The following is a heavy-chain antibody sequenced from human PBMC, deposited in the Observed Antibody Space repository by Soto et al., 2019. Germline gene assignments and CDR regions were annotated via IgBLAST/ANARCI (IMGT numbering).Heavy chain of an antibody. Sequence: EVQLVESGGGLVQPGRSLRLSCAASGFTFDDYAMHWVRQAPGKGLEWVSGISWNSGSIAYADSVKGRFTISRDNAKNSLYLEMNSLRAEDTALYYCAKAIDYDFWSGYFDDWGQGTLITVSS. CDR3: AKAIDYDFWSGYFDD. D-gene: IGHD3-3*01. CDR1: GFTFDDYA. J-gene: IGHJ4*02. V-gene: IGHV3-9*01. CDR2: ISWNSGSI.